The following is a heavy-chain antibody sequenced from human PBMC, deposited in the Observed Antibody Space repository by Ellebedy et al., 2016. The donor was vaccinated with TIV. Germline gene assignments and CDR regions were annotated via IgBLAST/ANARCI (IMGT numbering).Heavy chain of an antibody. D-gene: IGHD3-3*01. CDR3: AKVNKYDFWSGADY. Sequence: GESLKISXAASGFTFSSYAMSWVRQAPGKGLEWVSAISGSGGSTYYADSVKGRFTISRDNSKNTLYLQMNSLRAEDTAVYYCAKVNKYDFWSGADYWGQGTLVTVSS. CDR1: GFTFSSYA. CDR2: ISGSGGST. V-gene: IGHV3-23*01. J-gene: IGHJ4*02.